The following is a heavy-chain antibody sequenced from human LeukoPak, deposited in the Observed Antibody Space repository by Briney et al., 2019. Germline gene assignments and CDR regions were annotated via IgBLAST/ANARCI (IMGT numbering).Heavy chain of an antibody. CDR3: ARDSTTSAHFLGI. V-gene: IGHV3-74*01. J-gene: IGHJ3*02. Sequence: PGGSLRLSCAASGFTFSSYWMHWVRQAPGKGLVWDSRLDSDGTYIYYADSVKGRFTISRDNAKNTLYLQMNSLRAEDTAVYYCARDSTTSAHFLGIWGQGTMVTVS. CDR1: GFTFSSYW. CDR2: LDSDGTYI. D-gene: IGHD2-2*01.